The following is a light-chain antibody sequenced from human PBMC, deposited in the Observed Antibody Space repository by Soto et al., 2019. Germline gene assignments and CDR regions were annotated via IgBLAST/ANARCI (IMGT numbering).Light chain of an antibody. V-gene: IGKV3D-20*01. J-gene: IGKJ1*01. Sequence: EIVLTQSPATLSLSPWERATLYCWSSQSVSSNYLAWYQQKPGLAPRLLIYDASGRATGIPDRFSGSGSGTDFTLTISRLEPEDFAVYYCQQYGSSPQTFGQGTKVDI. CDR2: DAS. CDR1: QSVSSNY. CDR3: QQYGSSPQT.